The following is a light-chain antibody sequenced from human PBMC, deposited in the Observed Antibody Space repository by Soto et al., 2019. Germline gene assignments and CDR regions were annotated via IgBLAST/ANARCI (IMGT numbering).Light chain of an antibody. CDR2: AAS. CDR3: QQSYSTPWT. J-gene: IGKJ1*01. Sequence: DIQMTQSPSSLSASVGDRVTITCRASQSISSYLNWYQQKPGKAPKLLIYAASSLQSWVPSRFSGSGSGTDFPLTISSLQPEDFATYYCQQSYSTPWTFGQGTKVEIK. V-gene: IGKV1-39*01. CDR1: QSISSY.